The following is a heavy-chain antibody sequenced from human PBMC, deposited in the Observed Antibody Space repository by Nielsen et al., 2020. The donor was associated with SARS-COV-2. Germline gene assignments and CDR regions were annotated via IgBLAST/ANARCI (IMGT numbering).Heavy chain of an antibody. V-gene: IGHV3-30-3*01. CDR3: ARDARGYYGFDFVFES. D-gene: IGHD5-12*01. CDR2: ILDDGSNA. J-gene: IGHJ4*02. Sequence: GGSLRLSCAASGSIFSNYRMHWVRQAPGKGLEWVAAILDDGSNAYSGDSVKGRFTVSRDNSKNTLYLQMTDLRTEDTAVYFCARDARGYYGFDFVFESWGQGSLVTVSS. CDR1: GSIFSNYR.